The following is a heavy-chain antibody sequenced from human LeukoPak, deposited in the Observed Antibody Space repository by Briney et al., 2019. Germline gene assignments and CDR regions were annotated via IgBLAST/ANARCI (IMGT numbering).Heavy chain of an antibody. CDR1: KFTFSSYS. CDR2: ISKDGSIT. CDR3: ARESYGDFYFDY. D-gene: IGHD4-17*01. V-gene: IGHV3-30*04. Sequence: PGRSLRLSCAASKFTFSSYSMHWVRQAPGKGLEWVALISKDGSITFYADSVKGRFTISRDNSKNTLYLQINSLRTEDTSVYFCARESYGDFYFDYWGQGTLVTVSS. J-gene: IGHJ4*02.